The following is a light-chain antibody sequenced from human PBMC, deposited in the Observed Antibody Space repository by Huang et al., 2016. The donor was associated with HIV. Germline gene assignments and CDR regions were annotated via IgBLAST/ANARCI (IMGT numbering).Light chain of an antibody. CDR1: QSVSSL. CDR2: GAS. J-gene: IGKJ4*01. V-gene: IGKV3-11*01. Sequence: EIVLTQSPATLSLSPGERATLSCRASQSVSSLLAWYQQKPGQTPRLLVYGASTRAAGIPARFSCSGSGSDFTLTISSLEPEDFAVYYCQQRAHWITFGGGTKVEIK. CDR3: QQRAHWIT.